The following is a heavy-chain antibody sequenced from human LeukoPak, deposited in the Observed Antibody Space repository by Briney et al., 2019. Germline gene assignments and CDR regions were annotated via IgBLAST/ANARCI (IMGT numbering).Heavy chain of an antibody. Sequence: PSETLYLTCTVSTGSIRGGGYYWSWIRQHPGKGLEWLGHINSNGETHYNPSLKSRLTISVDTSKSQFSLELSSATAADTAVYYCARADLAGYQEDFDFWGQGALVTVSS. CDR3: ARADLAGYQEDFDF. CDR1: TGSIRGGGYY. CDR2: INSNGET. V-gene: IGHV4-31*03. D-gene: IGHD3-9*01. J-gene: IGHJ4*02.